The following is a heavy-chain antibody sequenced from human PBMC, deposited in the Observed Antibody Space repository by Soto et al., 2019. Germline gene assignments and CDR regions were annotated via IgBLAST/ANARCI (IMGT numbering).Heavy chain of an antibody. D-gene: IGHD6-25*01. CDR3: ARDLAAGDH. V-gene: IGHV1-46*01. J-gene: IGHJ4*02. CDR1: GYTFTHYY. CDR2: INPARGST. Sequence: QVQLVQSGAEVKKPGASVKLSCRTSGYTFTHYYIPWVRQAPGQGLEWRAIINPARGSTNYAQDFLGRVSWTMDTSTTTVYMELSGLGAEDSAIFYCARDLAAGDHWCQGTLVTVSS.